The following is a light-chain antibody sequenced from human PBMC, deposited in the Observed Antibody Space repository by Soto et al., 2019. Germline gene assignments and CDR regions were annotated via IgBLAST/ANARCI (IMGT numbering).Light chain of an antibody. CDR1: QSINNY. J-gene: IGKJ1*01. V-gene: IGKV1-39*01. Sequence: DIQMTQSPSSLSASVGDTVTITCRASQSINNYLNWYQQKPGKAPNLLIYGASSLQSGVPSTFSRSGSETDFTLTISSLQPEDFATYYCHQSYSLPRTFGQGTKVEVE. CDR3: HQSYSLPRT. CDR2: GAS.